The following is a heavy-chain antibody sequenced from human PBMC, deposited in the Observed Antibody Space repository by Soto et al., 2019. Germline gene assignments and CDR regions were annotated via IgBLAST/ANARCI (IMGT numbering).Heavy chain of an antibody. D-gene: IGHD3-10*01. J-gene: IGHJ6*02. V-gene: IGHV6-1*01. CDR1: GDSVSSNSAA. CDR2: TYYRSKWYN. Sequence: SQTLLLTCAISGDSVSSNSAAWNWIRQSPSRGLEWLGRTYYRSKWYNDYAVSVKSRITINPDTSKNQFSLQLNSVTPEDTALYYCARGSGSYTPYGMDVWGQGTTVTVSS. CDR3: ARGSGSYTPYGMDV.